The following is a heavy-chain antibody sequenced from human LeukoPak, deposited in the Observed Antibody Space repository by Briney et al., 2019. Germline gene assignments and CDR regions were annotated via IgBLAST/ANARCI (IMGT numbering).Heavy chain of an antibody. CDR1: GYTFTSYD. CDR2: MNPNSGNT. D-gene: IGHD1-26*01. V-gene: IGHV1-8*01. J-gene: IGHJ4*02. Sequence: GASVKVSCKASGYTFTSYDINWVRQATGQGLEWMGWMNPNSGNTGYAQKFQGRVTMTEDTSTDTAYMELSSLRSEDTAVYYCATDPFGGATSWGQGTLVTVSS. CDR3: ATDPFGGATS.